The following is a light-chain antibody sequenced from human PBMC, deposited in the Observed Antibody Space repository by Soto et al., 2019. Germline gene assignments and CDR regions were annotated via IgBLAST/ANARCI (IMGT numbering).Light chain of an antibody. CDR2: GAS. Sequence: EIVLTQSPGTLSLSPGERATVSCRASQSVSSSYLAWYQQKPGQAPRLLIYGASSRATGIPDRFSGSGSGTDFTLTISRLEPEDFAVYYCQQYGSSPPETFGGGTKVDIK. CDR1: QSVSSSY. V-gene: IGKV3-20*01. J-gene: IGKJ4*01. CDR3: QQYGSSPPET.